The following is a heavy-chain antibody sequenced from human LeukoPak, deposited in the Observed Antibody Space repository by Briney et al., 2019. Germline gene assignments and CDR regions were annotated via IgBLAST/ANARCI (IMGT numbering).Heavy chain of an antibody. CDR1: GFTFDVYA. D-gene: IGHD3-9*01. J-gene: IGHJ4*02. CDR3: AKGWYDILTGFFDY. V-gene: IGHV3-9*03. CDR2: ISWNSGSI. Sequence: PGGSLRLSCAASGFTFDVYAMHWVRQAPGKGLEWVSGISWNSGSIGYADSVKGRFTISRDNAKNSLYLQMNSLRAEDMALYYCAKGWYDILTGFFDYWGQGTLVTVSS.